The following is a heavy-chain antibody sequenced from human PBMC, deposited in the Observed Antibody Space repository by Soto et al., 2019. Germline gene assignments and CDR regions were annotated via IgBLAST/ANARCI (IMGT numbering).Heavy chain of an antibody. CDR2: IYYSGST. J-gene: IGHJ4*02. V-gene: IGHV4-59*08. CDR1: GGSISSYY. Sequence: SETLSLTCTVSGGSISSYYWSWIRQPPGKGLEWIGYIYYSGSTNYNPSLKSRVTISVDTSKNQLSLKLSSVTAADTAVYYCARRQNFFDYWGQGTLVTVSS. CDR3: ARRQNFFDY.